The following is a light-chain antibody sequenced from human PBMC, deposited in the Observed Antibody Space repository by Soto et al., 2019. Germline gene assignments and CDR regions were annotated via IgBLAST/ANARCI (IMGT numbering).Light chain of an antibody. V-gene: IGKV1-5*01. CDR1: QSISSW. J-gene: IGKJ5*01. CDR2: DAS. CDR3: QQYNSYPIT. Sequence: DIQMTQSPSTLCASVGDRVTITCRASQSISSWLAWYQQKPGKAPKLLIYDASNLESGVPSRFSGSGSGTEFTLTISSLQPDDFATYYCQQYNSYPITFGQGTRLEIK.